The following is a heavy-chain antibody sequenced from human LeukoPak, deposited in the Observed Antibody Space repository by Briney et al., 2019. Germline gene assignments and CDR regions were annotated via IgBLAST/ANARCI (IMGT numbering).Heavy chain of an antibody. CDR2: ISYDGSNK. CDR3: ARGPFYDSSGYFDY. J-gene: IGHJ4*02. CDR1: EFTFSSYN. V-gene: IGHV3-30-3*01. Sequence: GGSLRLSCAASEFTFSSYNLNWVRQAPGKGLEWVAVISYDGSNKYYADSVKGRFTISRDNSKNTLYLQMNSLRAEDTAVYYCARGPFYDSSGYFDYWGQGTLVTVSS. D-gene: IGHD3-22*01.